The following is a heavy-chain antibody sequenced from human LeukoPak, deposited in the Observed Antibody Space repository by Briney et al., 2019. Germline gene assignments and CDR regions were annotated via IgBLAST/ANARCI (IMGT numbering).Heavy chain of an antibody. Sequence: GASVKVSCKASGYTFTTYGVGWVRQAPGQGLEWMGWISAYTGDTSYAQKLQGRVTMTTDTSTSTAYMELRSLRSDDTAAYYCARTPRYDFWSGYLFDYWGQGTLVTVSS. CDR2: ISAYTGDT. D-gene: IGHD3-3*01. CDR3: ARTPRYDFWSGYLFDY. V-gene: IGHV1-18*01. J-gene: IGHJ4*02. CDR1: GYTFTTYG.